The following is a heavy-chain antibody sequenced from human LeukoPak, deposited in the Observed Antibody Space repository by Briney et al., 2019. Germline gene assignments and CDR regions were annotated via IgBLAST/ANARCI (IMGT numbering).Heavy chain of an antibody. D-gene: IGHD3-10*01. CDR2: INPNSGGT. CDR3: ARDRGRISDYYGSGRSLQYYMDV. Sequence: ASVKVSCKASGYTFSDYYMHWVRPAPGQGLAWMGWINPNSGGTNYAQKFQGRVTMTRDTSISTAHMYLSRLTSDDTAVYYCARDRGRISDYYGSGRSLQYYMDVWGKGTTVTVSS. CDR1: GYTFSDYY. J-gene: IGHJ6*03. V-gene: IGHV1-2*02.